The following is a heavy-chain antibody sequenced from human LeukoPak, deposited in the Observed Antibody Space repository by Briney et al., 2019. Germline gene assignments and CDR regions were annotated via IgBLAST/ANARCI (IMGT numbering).Heavy chain of an antibody. CDR1: GGSISGGGYY. CDR3: AREDSRRGYYDSSGAFDI. J-gene: IGHJ3*02. V-gene: IGHV4-30-4*08. D-gene: IGHD3-22*01. Sequence: SETLSLTCTVSGGSISGGGYYWNWIRQHPGKGLEWIGYIYYSGSTYYNPSLKSRVTISVDTSKNQFSLKLSSVTAADTAVYYCAREDSRRGYYDSSGAFDIWGQGTMVTVSS. CDR2: IYYSGST.